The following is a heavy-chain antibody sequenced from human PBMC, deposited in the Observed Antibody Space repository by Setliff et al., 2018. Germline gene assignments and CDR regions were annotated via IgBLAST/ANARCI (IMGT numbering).Heavy chain of an antibody. CDR3: ARVGLSGTSGYYYYMDA. CDR2: IWYDGTNK. D-gene: IGHD1-20*01. J-gene: IGHJ6*03. CDR1: GFTFSSYG. Sequence: GGSLRLSCAASGFTFSSYGMHWVRQAPGKGLEWVAVIWYDGTNKFYADSVKGRFTISRDISKDTLYLQMNSLRAEDTAVYYCARVGLSGTSGYYYYMDAWGKGTTVTVSS. V-gene: IGHV3-33*01.